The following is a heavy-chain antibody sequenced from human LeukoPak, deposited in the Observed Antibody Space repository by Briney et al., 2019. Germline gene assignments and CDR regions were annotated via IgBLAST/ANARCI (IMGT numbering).Heavy chain of an antibody. V-gene: IGHV3-15*01. CDR1: GFTFSNAW. CDR2: IKSKTDGGTT. CDR3: ASRSGRQWLPYFDY. Sequence: PGGSLRLSCAASGFTFSNAWMSWVRQAPGKGLEWVGRIKSKTDGGTTDYAAPVKGRFTISRDDSKNTQYLQMNSLKTEDTAVYHCASRSGRQWLPYFDYWGQGTLVTVSS. D-gene: IGHD1-26*01. J-gene: IGHJ4*02.